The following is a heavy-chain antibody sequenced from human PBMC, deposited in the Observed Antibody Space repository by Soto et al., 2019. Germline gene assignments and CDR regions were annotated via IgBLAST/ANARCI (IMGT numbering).Heavy chain of an antibody. J-gene: IGHJ6*02. CDR3: AGELLWFGEPTGGMDV. D-gene: IGHD3-10*01. CDR2: IYSGGST. CDR1: GFTVSSNY. Sequence: EVQLVETGGGLIQPGGSLRLSCAASGFTVSSNYMSWVRQAPGKGLEWVSVIYSGGSTYYADSVKGRFTISRDNSKNTLYLQMNSLRAEDTAVYYCAGELLWFGEPTGGMDVWGQGTTVAVSS. V-gene: IGHV3-53*02.